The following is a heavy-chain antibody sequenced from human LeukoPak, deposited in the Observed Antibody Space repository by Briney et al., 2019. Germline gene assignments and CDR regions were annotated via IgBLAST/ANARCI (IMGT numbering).Heavy chain of an antibody. CDR2: INDSGNT. CDR1: GGSFSGYY. Sequence: SETLSLTCAVYGGSFSGYYWSWIRQPPGKGLEWIGEINDSGNTNYNPSLKSRVTISVDTSKNQFSLNLSSVTAADTAVYYCARKRDDSSFIYYYYYYMDVWGKGTTVTISS. CDR3: ARKRDDSSFIYYYYYYMDV. D-gene: IGHD3-22*01. J-gene: IGHJ6*03. V-gene: IGHV4-34*01.